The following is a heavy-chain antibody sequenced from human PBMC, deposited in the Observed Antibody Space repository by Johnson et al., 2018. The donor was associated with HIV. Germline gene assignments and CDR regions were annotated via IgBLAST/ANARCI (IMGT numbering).Heavy chain of an antibody. CDR3: ARDWYDMSDSRNDGFDI. V-gene: IGHV3-64*01. J-gene: IGHJ3*02. D-gene: IGHD3-22*01. Sequence: VQLLESGGGFVQPGGSLRLSCAASGFTFSTYVMHWVRQAPGKGLEYVSTITTNGDSTYYASSVRGRFTISRDNSENTLYLQMGSLRADDTAVYFCARDWYDMSDSRNDGFDIWGQGTWVTVSS. CDR1: GFTFSTYV. CDR2: ITTNGDST.